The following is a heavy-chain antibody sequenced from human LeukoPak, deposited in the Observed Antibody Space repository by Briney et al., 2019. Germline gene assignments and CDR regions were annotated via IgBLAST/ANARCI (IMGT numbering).Heavy chain of an antibody. CDR1: GGSFSGYY. V-gene: IGHV4-34*01. Sequence: SETLSLTCAVYGGSFSGYYWSWIRQPPGKGLEWIGEINHSGSTNYNPSLKSRVTISVDTSKNQFSLKLSSVTAAGTAVYYCARGSRRITIFGVVMGYFDYWGQGTLVTVSS. D-gene: IGHD3-3*01. CDR3: ARGSRRITIFGVVMGYFDY. CDR2: INHSGST. J-gene: IGHJ4*02.